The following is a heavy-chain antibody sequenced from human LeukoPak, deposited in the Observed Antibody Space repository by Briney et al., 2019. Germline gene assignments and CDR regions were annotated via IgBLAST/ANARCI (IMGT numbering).Heavy chain of an antibody. CDR3: ARGTTTPSPYYFDY. V-gene: IGHV3-21*01. J-gene: IGHJ4*02. Sequence: GGSLTLSCAASGFTFSSYSMNWVRQAPGKGLEWVSSISSSSSYIYYTDSVKGRFTISRDNAKNSLYLQMNSLRAEDTAVFYCARGTTTPSPYYFDYWGQGTLVTVSS. D-gene: IGHD1-1*01. CDR2: ISSSSSYI. CDR1: GFTFSSYS.